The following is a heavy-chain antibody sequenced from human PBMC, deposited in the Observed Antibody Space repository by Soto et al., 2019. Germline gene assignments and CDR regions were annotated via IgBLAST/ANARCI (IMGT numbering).Heavy chain of an antibody. J-gene: IGHJ6*03. CDR3: AKGDSSGWRVDYYYYMDV. CDR1: GFTFSSYS. CDR2: ISSSSSYI. D-gene: IGHD6-19*01. V-gene: IGHV3-21*01. Sequence: PGGSLRLSCAASGFTFSSYSMNWVRQAPGKGLEWVSSISSSSSYIYYADSVKGRFTISRDNSKNTLYLQMNSLRAEDTAVYYCAKGDSSGWRVDYYYYMDVWGKGTTVTVSS.